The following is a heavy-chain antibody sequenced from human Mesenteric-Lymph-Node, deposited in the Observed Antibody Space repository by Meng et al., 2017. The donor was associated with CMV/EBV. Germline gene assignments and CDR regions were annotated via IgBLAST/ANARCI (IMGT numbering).Heavy chain of an antibody. V-gene: IGHV3-48*03. Sequence: GESLKISCAASGFTFSSYEMNWVRQAPGKGLEWVSYISSSGSTIYYADSVKGRFTISRDNAKNSLYLQMNSLRAEDTAAYYCARDRYSYGYYYGMDVWGQGTTVTVSS. CDR3: ARDRYSYGYYYGMDV. CDR1: GFTFSSYE. CDR2: ISSSGSTI. D-gene: IGHD5-18*01. J-gene: IGHJ6*02.